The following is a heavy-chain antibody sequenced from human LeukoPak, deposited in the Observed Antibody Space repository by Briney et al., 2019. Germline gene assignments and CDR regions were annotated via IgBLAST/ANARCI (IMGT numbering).Heavy chain of an antibody. CDR3: ARARITMVRGVIHWFDP. CDR1: GYTFTGYY. CDR2: INPNSGGT. J-gene: IGHJ5*02. V-gene: IGHV1-2*02. D-gene: IGHD3-10*01. Sequence: ASVKVSCKASGYTFTGYYMHWVRQAPGQGLEWMGWINPNSGGTNYAQKFQGRVTMTRDTSISTAYMKLSRLRSDDTAVYYCARARITMVRGVIHWFDPWGQGTLVTVSS.